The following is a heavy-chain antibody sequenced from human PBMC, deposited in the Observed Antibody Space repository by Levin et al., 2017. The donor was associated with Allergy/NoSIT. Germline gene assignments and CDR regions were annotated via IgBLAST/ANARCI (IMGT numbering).Heavy chain of an antibody. V-gene: IGHV1-69*13. CDR2: IIPIFGTA. Sequence: ASVKVSCKASGGTFSSYAISWVRQAPGQGLEWMGGIIPIFGTANYAQKFQGRVTITADESTSTAYMELSSLRSEDTAVYYCASYPTRGYNWFDPWGQGTLVTVSS. CDR3: ASYPTRGYNWFDP. CDR1: GGTFSSYA. J-gene: IGHJ5*02. D-gene: IGHD3-10*01.